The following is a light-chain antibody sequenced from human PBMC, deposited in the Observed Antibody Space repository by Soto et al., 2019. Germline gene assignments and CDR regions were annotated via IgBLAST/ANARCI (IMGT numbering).Light chain of an antibody. CDR3: MQAGQIPIT. Sequence: DIVMTQFPLSLPVSPGEPASISCRSSQSLPQSAGYFFLDWYLQKPGQSPQLLIYLVSKRASGVPDRFSGSGSGTDFTLNISRVEAEDVGVYYCMQAGQIPITVGPGTKVEIK. CDR1: QSLPQSAGYFF. CDR2: LVS. V-gene: IGKV2-28*01. J-gene: IGKJ3*01.